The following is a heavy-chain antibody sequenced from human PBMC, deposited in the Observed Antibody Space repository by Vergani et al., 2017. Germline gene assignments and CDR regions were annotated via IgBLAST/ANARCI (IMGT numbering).Heavy chain of an antibody. CDR3: ARALGGSGSYYRDYYYYYYMDV. CDR1: GGSISSYY. V-gene: IGHV4-4*09. CDR2: IYTSGST. J-gene: IGHJ6*03. D-gene: IGHD3-10*01. Sequence: QVQLQESGPGLVKPSETLSLTCTVSGGSISSYYWSWIRQPPGKGLEWIGYIYTSGSTNYNPSLKSRVTISVDTSKNQFSLKLSSVTAADTAVYYCARALGGSGSYYRDYYYYYYMDVWGKGTTVTVSS.